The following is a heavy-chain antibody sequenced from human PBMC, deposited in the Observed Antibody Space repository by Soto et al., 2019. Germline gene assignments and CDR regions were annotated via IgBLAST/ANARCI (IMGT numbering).Heavy chain of an antibody. J-gene: IGHJ4*02. CDR3: GRREIQGPIDY. CDR2: NYYSGIT. V-gene: IGHV4-31*03. D-gene: IGHD1-26*01. Sequence: SETLSLTCTVSGGSISSGGYYWTWIRQHPGKGLEWIGYNYYSGITYYNPSLKSRVTMSVDTSKNQFSLKLTSVTAVDTAVYYCGRREIQGPIDYWGQGTLVTVSS. CDR1: GGSISSGGYY.